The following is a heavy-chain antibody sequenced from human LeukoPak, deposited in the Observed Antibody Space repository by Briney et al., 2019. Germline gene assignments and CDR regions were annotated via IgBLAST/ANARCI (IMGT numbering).Heavy chain of an antibody. CDR3: AKHTVPPYFDY. V-gene: IGHV3-23*01. Sequence: GGSLRLSCAASGFTFSSYALSWVRQAPGRGLEWVSGITGSGDTTYYADSVKGRFTISRDNSKNTLYLQVNSLRAEDTAVYYCAKHTVPPYFDYWGQGTLVTVSS. J-gene: IGHJ4*02. CDR2: ITGSGDTT. CDR1: GFTFSSYA. D-gene: IGHD4-17*01.